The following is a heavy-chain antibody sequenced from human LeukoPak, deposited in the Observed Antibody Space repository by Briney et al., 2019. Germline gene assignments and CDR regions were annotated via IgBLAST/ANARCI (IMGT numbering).Heavy chain of an antibody. J-gene: IGHJ4*02. CDR3: ARQVNYDFWSGPF. CDR1: GFTFSSYA. D-gene: IGHD3-3*01. CDR2: ISGSGGST. Sequence: QSGGSLRLSCAASGFTFSSYAMSWVRQAPGKGLEWVSAISGSGGSTYYADSVKGRFTISRDNSKNTLYLQMNSLRAEDTAVYYCARQVNYDFWSGPFWGQGTLVTVSS. V-gene: IGHV3-23*01.